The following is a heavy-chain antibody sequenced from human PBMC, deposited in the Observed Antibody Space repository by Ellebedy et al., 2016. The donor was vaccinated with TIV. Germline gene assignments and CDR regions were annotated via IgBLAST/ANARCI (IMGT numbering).Heavy chain of an antibody. D-gene: IGHD6-19*01. V-gene: IGHV3-23*01. J-gene: IGHJ5*02. CDR2: ISDSGGST. Sequence: GESLKICXAAPGFTFSNYDMTWVRQAPGKGLEWVSAISDSGGSTYYADSVKGRFTISRDNSKHTLYLQMNSLRAEDTALYYCAKDSGSSGWYGWFDPWGQGTLVTVSS. CDR3: AKDSGSSGWYGWFDP. CDR1: GFTFSNYD.